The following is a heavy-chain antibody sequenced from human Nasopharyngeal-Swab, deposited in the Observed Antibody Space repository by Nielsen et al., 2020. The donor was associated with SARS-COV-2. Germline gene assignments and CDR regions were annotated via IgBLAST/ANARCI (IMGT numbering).Heavy chain of an antibody. Sequence: GSLDGCCEASGETQIGYYVRRVRYARGQGLEWTGWINPNSGGTNYAQKFQGRVTMTRDTSISTAYMELSRLRSDDTAVYYCARDYFIYCSSTSCYRGNWFDPWGQGTLVTVSS. CDR2: INPNSGGT. D-gene: IGHD2-2*02. CDR3: ARDYFIYCSSTSCYRGNWFDP. J-gene: IGHJ5*02. CDR1: GETQIGYY. V-gene: IGHV1-2*02.